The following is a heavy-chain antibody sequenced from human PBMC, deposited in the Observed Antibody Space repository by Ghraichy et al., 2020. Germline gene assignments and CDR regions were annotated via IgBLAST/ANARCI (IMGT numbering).Heavy chain of an antibody. CDR1: GGSISSYY. D-gene: IGHD3-10*01. V-gene: IGHV4-59*01. Sequence: SETLSLTCTVSGGSISSYYWSWIRQPPGKGLEWIGYIYYSGSTNNNPSLKSRVTISVDTSKNQFSLKLTSVTAADTAVYYCARCRNNWLGEAGDFDLWGRGPLVTVSS. J-gene: IGHJ2*01. CDR3: ARCRNNWLGEAGDFDL. CDR2: IYYSGST.